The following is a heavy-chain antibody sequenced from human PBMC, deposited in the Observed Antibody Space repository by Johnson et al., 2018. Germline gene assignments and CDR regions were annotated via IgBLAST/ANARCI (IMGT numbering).Heavy chain of an antibody. CDR1: GFTFSSYG. CDR2: ISYDGSNK. V-gene: IGHV3-30*18. Sequence: QVQLVQSGGGVVQPGRSLRLSCAASGFTFSSYGMHWVRQAPGKGLEWVAVISYDGSNKYYAASVKGRFTISRDNSKNTLYLQMNSVRTEDTAVYYCGKVLGGFYDRGCYYAMDVVGQGNTVTVSS. CDR3: GKVLGGFYDRGCYYAMDV. J-gene: IGHJ6*02. D-gene: IGHD3-22*01.